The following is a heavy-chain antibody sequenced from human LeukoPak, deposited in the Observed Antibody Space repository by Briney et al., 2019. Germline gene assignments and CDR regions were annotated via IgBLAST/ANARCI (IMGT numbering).Heavy chain of an antibody. V-gene: IGHV3-9*01. Sequence: GGSLRLSCAASGFTFDDYAMHWVRQAPGKGLEWVSGISWNSGSIGYADSVKGRFTISRDNAKNSLYLQMNSLRAEDTALYYCAKDLTAGGYSYGYDAFDIWGQGTMVTVSS. J-gene: IGHJ3*02. CDR3: AKDLTAGGYSYGYDAFDI. D-gene: IGHD5-18*01. CDR1: GFTFDDYA. CDR2: ISWNSGSI.